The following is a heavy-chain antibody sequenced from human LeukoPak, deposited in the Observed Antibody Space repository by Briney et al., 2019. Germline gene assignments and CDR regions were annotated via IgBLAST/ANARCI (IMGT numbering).Heavy chain of an antibody. J-gene: IGHJ3*02. CDR1: GFIFSNYG. D-gene: IGHD6-25*01. CDR3: ARDSSADI. V-gene: IGHV3-21*01. CDR2: ISSISTYT. Sequence: PGGSLRLSCAASGFIFSNYGMIWVRQAPGKGPEWVSSISSISTYTHYADSVKGRFTISRDNAKNSLYLQMNSLRAEDTAVYYCARDSSADIWGQGTMVTVSS.